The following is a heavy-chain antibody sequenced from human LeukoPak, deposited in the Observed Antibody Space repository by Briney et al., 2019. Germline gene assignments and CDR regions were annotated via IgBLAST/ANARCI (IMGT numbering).Heavy chain of an antibody. CDR2: ISAASHGI. J-gene: IGHJ4*02. CDR3: ARGEYHQDGIGTNRFDN. D-gene: IGHD5-24*01. CDR1: GFPFETYS. V-gene: IGHV3-48*01. Sequence: GSLRLSCAASGFPFETYSMTWVRQAPGKGREWISHISAASHGIYYAASVKGRFTISRDNAKNSLFLQMPPLRPDDTAVYYCARGEYHQDGIGTNRFDNWGQGALVTVSS.